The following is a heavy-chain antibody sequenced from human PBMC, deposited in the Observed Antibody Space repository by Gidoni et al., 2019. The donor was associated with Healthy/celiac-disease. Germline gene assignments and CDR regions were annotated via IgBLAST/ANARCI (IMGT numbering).Heavy chain of an antibody. CDR2: IYYSGST. CDR1: GGSISNYY. Sequence: QVQLQESGPGLVKPSETLSLTCTVSGGSISNYYWSWIRQPPGKGLEWIAYIYYSGSTKYNPSRESRVTISVDTSKNQFFLKVSSLTAADTAVYYGARSSGSRFDPWGQGTLVTVSS. D-gene: IGHD3-10*01. CDR3: ARSSGSRFDP. J-gene: IGHJ5*02. V-gene: IGHV4-59*01.